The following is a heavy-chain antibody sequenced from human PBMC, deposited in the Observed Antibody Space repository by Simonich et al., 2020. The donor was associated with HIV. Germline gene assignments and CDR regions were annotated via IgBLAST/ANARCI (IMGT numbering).Heavy chain of an antibody. V-gene: IGHV4-34*01. Sequence: QVQLQQWGAGLLKPSETLSLTCAVYGGSFSGYYWSWIRQPPGKGLEGIGEINHSGSTNDNPSLKSRVTISVDTSKNQFSLKLSSVTAADTAVYYCARADPSGSYQGVDYWGQGTLVTVSS. CDR3: ARADPSGSYQGVDY. D-gene: IGHD3-10*01. CDR1: GGSFSGYY. CDR2: INHSGST. J-gene: IGHJ4*02.